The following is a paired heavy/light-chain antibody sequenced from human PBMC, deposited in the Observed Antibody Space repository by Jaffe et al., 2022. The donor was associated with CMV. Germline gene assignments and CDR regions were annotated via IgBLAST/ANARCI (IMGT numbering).Light chain of an antibody. CDR1: SSDVGSYNY. Sequence: QSALTQPASVSGSPGQSITISCTGTSSDVGSYNYVSWYQQQPGKAPKLMIYDVRNRPSGVSNRFSGSKSGNTASLTISGLQAEDEADYYCSSYTTSSTWVFGGGTKLTVL. CDR3: SSYTTSSTWV. CDR2: DVR. J-gene: IGLJ3*02. V-gene: IGLV2-14*03.
Heavy chain of an antibody. CDR1: GGSISSSSYY. V-gene: IGHV4-39*01. CDR2: IYYSGST. CDR3: ARRKSGWYNWFDP. J-gene: IGHJ5*02. Sequence: QLQLQESGPGLVKPSETLSLTCSVSGGSISSSSYYWGWIRQPPGKGLEWIGSIYYSGSTHYNPSLKSRVTISVETSKNQFSLKLSSVTAADTALYYCARRKSGWYNWFDPWGQGTLVTVSS. D-gene: IGHD6-19*01.